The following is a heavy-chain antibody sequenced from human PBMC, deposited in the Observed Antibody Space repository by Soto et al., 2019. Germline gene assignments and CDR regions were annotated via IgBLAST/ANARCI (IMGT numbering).Heavy chain of an antibody. CDR1: GFTFSNYA. D-gene: IGHD2-15*01. V-gene: IGHV3-23*01. Sequence: EVQLLESGGGLVQPGGSLRLSCAASGFTFSNYAMSWVRQAPGKGLEWVSAVSISGGSTYYADSVKGRFTISRDNSKNTLCLQMNSLRAEDTAISYCAKSVGIGCTCGSCYSFDYWGQGPLFTVSS. CDR2: VSISGGST. J-gene: IGHJ4*02. CDR3: AKSVGIGCTCGSCYSFDY.